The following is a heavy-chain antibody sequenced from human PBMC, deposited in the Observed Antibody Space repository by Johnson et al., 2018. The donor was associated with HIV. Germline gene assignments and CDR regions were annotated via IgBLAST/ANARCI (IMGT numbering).Heavy chain of an antibody. CDR1: GFTFSNYA. D-gene: IGHD2-2*01. Sequence: QVQLVESGGGVVQPGRSLRLSCAASGFTFSNYAMHWVRQAPGKGLEWVAVMSYDGSNNYYADSVKGRFTISRDNSKNTLYLQMNSLRAEETAVYYCANAPGPYAFDIWGQGTMVTVSS. CDR2: MSYDGSNN. V-gene: IGHV3-30*04. CDR3: ANAPGPYAFDI. J-gene: IGHJ3*02.